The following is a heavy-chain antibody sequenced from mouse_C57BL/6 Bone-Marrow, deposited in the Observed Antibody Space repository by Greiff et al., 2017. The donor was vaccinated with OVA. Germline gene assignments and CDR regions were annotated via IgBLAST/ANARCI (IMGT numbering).Heavy chain of an antibody. CDR1: GYAFRASW. CDR3: ARDYGSSWDY. V-gene: IGHV1-80*01. Sequence: VQLRESGAELVKPGASVKISCKASGYAFRASWMNWVKQRPGKGLEWIGQFYPGDGETNYNGKFKGKATLTADKSSSTADMQLSSLTSEDSAVDFCARDYGSSWDYWGQGTTLTVSS. CDR2: FYPGDGET. D-gene: IGHD1-1*01. J-gene: IGHJ2*01.